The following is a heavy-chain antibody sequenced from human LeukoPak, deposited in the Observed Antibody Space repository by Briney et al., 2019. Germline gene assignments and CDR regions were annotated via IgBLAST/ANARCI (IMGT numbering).Heavy chain of an antibody. J-gene: IGHJ5*02. Sequence: ASVKVSCKASGYTFTSYGISWVRHAPGQGLEWMGWISAYNGNTNYAQKLQGRVTMTTDTSTSTAYMELRSLRSDDTAVYYCARVKVVPAAMNNWFDPWGQGTLVTVSS. CDR1: GYTFTSYG. CDR3: ARVKVVPAAMNNWFDP. CDR2: ISAYNGNT. D-gene: IGHD2-2*01. V-gene: IGHV1-18*01.